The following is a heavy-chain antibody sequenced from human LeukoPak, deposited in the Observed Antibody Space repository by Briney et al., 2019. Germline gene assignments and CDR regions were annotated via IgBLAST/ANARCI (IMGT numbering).Heavy chain of an antibody. CDR2: ISAYNGNT. Sequence: ASVKVSCKASGYTFTTYGINWVRQAPGQGLEWMGWISAYNGNTNYAQNLQGRVTLTTDTSASTAYMELRSLRSDDTAVYYCASDLIAARPGWFDPWGQGTLVTVSS. D-gene: IGHD6-6*01. J-gene: IGHJ5*02. V-gene: IGHV1-18*01. CDR3: ASDLIAARPGWFDP. CDR1: GYTFTTYG.